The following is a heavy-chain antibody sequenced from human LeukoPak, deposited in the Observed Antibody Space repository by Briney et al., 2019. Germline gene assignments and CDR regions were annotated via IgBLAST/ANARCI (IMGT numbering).Heavy chain of an antibody. V-gene: IGHV4-4*09. CDR2: IYTSGST. D-gene: IGHD3-10*02. CDR1: GVSISRYY. J-gene: IGHJ4*02. CDR3: ARHVSTSESENFDY. Sequence: PSETLSLTCTVSGVSISRYYWSWIRQPPGKGLEWIGYIYTSGSTNHNPSLKSRVTISVDTSKNQFSLKLSSVTAADTAVYYCARHVSTSESENFDYWGQGTLVTVSS.